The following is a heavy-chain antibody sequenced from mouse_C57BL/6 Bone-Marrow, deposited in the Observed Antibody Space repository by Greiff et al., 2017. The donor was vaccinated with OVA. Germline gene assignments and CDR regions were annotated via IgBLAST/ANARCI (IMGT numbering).Heavy chain of an antibody. CDR2: ISDGGSYT. CDR3: ARDNYYYKDY. Sequence: EVKVVESGGGLVKPGGSLKLSCAASGFTFSSYAMSWVRQTPEKRLEWVATISDGGSYTYYPDNVKGRFTISRDNAKNNLYLQMSHLKSEDTAMYYCARDNYYYKDYWGQGTTLTVSS. D-gene: IGHD1-1*01. CDR1: GFTFSSYA. V-gene: IGHV5-4*01. J-gene: IGHJ2*01.